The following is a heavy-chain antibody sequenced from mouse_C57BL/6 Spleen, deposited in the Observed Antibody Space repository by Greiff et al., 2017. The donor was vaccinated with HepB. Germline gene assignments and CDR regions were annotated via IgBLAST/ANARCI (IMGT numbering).Heavy chain of an antibody. J-gene: IGHJ3*01. CDR2: ISNGGGST. Sequence: EVQVVESGGGLVQPGGSLKLSCAASGFTFSDYYMYWVRQTPEKRLEWVAYISNGGGSTYYPDTVKGRFTISRDNAKNTLYLQMSRLKSEDTAMYYCARQGYGTWFAYWGQGTLVTVSA. CDR3: ARQGYGTWFAY. D-gene: IGHD1-1*01. V-gene: IGHV5-12*01. CDR1: GFTFSDYY.